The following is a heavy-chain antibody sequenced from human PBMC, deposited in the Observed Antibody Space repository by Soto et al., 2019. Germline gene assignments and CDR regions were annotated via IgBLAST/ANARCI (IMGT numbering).Heavy chain of an antibody. CDR2: VYYSGST. V-gene: IGHV4-59*08. J-gene: IGHJ4*02. Sequence: SETLSLTCTVYGDSISRHYWSCIRQPPGQGLEWIGYVYYSGSTNYNPSLKSRVTISVDTSKSQFSLRLSSVTAADTAVYFCARIDGYDHYFVYWCQGALVTVS. CDR1: GDSISRHY. CDR3: ARIDGYDHYFVY. D-gene: IGHD5-12*01.